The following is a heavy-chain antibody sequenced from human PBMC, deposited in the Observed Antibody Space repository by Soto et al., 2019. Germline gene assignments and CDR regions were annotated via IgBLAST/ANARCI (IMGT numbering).Heavy chain of an antibody. D-gene: IGHD1-26*01. Sequence: GGSLRLSCAASGFTFSSYGMHWVRQAPGKGLEWVAVISYDGSNKYYADSVKGRFTISRDNSKNTLYLQMNSLRAEDTAVYYCAKDLVGATFEPLDFDYWGQGTLVTVSS. CDR2: ISYDGSNK. CDR1: GFTFSSYG. V-gene: IGHV3-30*18. J-gene: IGHJ4*02. CDR3: AKDLVGATFEPLDFDY.